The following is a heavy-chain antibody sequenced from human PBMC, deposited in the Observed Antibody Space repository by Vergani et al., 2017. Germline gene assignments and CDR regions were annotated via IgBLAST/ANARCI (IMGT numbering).Heavy chain of an antibody. Sequence: EVRLVQSGPEVKKPGASVKISCETSGYTFTNYWVAWVRQRPGKGLEWMGLNFPGDADTRYTPSFVGQVTLSADTSTSTTYVQWPSLKASDTAMYYCAREKGGTAMDLYYYYGMDVWGQGTTVTVSS. CDR3: AREKGGTAMDLYYYYGMDV. CDR1: GYTFTNYW. V-gene: IGHV5-51*01. D-gene: IGHD5-18*01. J-gene: IGHJ6*02. CDR2: NFPGDADT.